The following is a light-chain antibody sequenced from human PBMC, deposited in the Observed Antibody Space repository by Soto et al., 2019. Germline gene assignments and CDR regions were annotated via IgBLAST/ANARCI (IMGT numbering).Light chain of an antibody. V-gene: IGKV1-27*01. J-gene: IGKJ3*01. CDR2: VAS. CDR1: QGISNY. Sequence: DIQMTQSPSSLSASVGDRVTITCRASQGISNYLAWYQQKPGKVPKSLIYVASTLQSGLPSRFSGSGSGTDFTLTISSLQPEDVATYYCQKYDSAPPLTFGPGTKVDI. CDR3: QKYDSAPPLT.